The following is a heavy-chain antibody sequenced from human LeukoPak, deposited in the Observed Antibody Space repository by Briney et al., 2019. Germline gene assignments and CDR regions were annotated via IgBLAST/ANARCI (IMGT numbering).Heavy chain of an antibody. V-gene: IGHV4-38-2*02. CDR1: GDSISSDYY. CDR2: VYHSGST. Sequence: KSSETLSLTCAVSGDSISSDYYWGWIRQPRGNGLEWIGSVYHSGSTYYNPSLKSRVAISVDTSKNQFSLKLSSVTAADTAVYYCARDLWYDTSGYDSDIWGQETMVTVSS. CDR3: ARDLWYDTSGYDSDI. D-gene: IGHD3-22*01. J-gene: IGHJ3*02.